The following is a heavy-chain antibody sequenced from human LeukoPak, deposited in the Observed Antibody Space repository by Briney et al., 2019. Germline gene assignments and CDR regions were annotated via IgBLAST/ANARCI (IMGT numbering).Heavy chain of an antibody. Sequence: ASVKVSCKASGYTFTSYDINWVRQATGQGLEWMGWMNPNSGNTGYAQKFQGRVTMTRNTSISTAYMELSNLRSEDTAVYYCARGVIVGATHYFDYWGQGTLVTVSS. CDR2: MNPNSGNT. CDR3: ARGVIVGATHYFDY. V-gene: IGHV1-8*01. CDR1: GYTFTSYD. J-gene: IGHJ4*02. D-gene: IGHD1-26*01.